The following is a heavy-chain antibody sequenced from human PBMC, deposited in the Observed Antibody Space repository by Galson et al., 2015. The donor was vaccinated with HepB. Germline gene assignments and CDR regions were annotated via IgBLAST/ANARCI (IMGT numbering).Heavy chain of an antibody. Sequence: SVKVSCKAPGYTFTTFPMNWVRQAPGQGLEWMGWVNTNTGKPTYAQGFTGRFVFSLDASVSTAYMQIRSLKAEDTAVYYCARELRSGSYSRWGYFDLWGRGPLVTVSS. J-gene: IGHJ2*01. CDR1: GYTFTTFP. CDR3: ARELRSGSYSRWGYFDL. D-gene: IGHD3-10*02. V-gene: IGHV7-4-1*01. CDR2: VNTNTGKP.